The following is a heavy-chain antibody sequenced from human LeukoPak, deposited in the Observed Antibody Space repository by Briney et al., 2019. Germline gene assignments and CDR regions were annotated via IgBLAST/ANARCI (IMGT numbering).Heavy chain of an antibody. CDR2: ISGGGGST. V-gene: IGHV3-23*01. J-gene: IGHJ4*02. CDR3: AKDRYNAVRNFDY. Sequence: GGSLRLSCAASGFTFSSYAMSWVRQAPGKGLEWVSGISGGGGSTDYGDSVKGRFTISRDNSKNTLYLQMKSLRAEDTAVYYCAKDRYNAVRNFDYWGQGTLVTVSS. CDR1: GFTFSSYA. D-gene: IGHD5-24*01.